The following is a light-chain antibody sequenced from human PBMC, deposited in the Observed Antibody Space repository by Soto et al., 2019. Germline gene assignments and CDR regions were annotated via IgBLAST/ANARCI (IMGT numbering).Light chain of an antibody. CDR1: QSVGTR. J-gene: IGKJ1*01. CDR3: QQYSDWPRT. CDR2: GAS. V-gene: IGKV3D-15*01. Sequence: ERVMTQSPATLSVSPGERATLSCRASQSVGTRLAWYQQKPGQAPRLLIYGASARAAGISPRFSGGGSGREFTLTISSLQSEDLAVYYCQQYSDWPRTFGQGTKVGIK.